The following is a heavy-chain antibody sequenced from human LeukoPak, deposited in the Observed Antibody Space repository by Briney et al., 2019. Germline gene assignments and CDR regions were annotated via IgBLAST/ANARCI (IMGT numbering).Heavy chain of an antibody. CDR3: ARDSVLIAVAVRGAFDI. Sequence: GGSLRLSCAASGFSFDDYGMDWVRQAPGKGLEWVSGINWNGGSTGYADSVKGRFTISRDNAKNSLYLQMNSLRAEDTALYYCARDSVLIAVAVRGAFDIWGQGTMVTVSS. D-gene: IGHD6-19*01. CDR2: INWNGGST. V-gene: IGHV3-20*04. J-gene: IGHJ3*02. CDR1: GFSFDDYG.